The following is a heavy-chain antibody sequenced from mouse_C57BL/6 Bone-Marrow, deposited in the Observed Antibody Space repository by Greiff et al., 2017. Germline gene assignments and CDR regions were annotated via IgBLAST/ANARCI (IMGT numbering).Heavy chain of an antibody. CDR3: ADDYDKGGHYYAMDY. V-gene: IGHV1-50*01. CDR2: IDPSDSYT. CDR1: GYTFTSYW. Sequence: VQLQQPGAELVKPGASVKLSCKASGYTFTSYWMQWVKQRPGQGLEWIGEIDPSDSYTNYNQKFKGKATLTVDTSSSTAYMQLSSLTSEDSAVYYCADDYDKGGHYYAMDYWGQGTTLTVSS. J-gene: IGHJ2*01. D-gene: IGHD2-4*01.